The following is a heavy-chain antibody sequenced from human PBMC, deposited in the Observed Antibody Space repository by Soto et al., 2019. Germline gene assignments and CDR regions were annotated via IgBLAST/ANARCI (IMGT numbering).Heavy chain of an antibody. V-gene: IGHV5-51*01. CDR1: GYSFTKYW. D-gene: IGHD1-26*01. CDR3: ARTYSGTYPPPYYFDY. CDR2: IYPGDSDA. J-gene: IGHJ4*02. Sequence: PGESLKISCEGSGYSFTKYWIGWVRQMPEKGLEWMGMIYPGDSDARYSPSFQGQVIISADKSINTAYLQWSSLQASDTAIYYCARTYSGTYPPPYYFDYWGQGTLVTVSS.